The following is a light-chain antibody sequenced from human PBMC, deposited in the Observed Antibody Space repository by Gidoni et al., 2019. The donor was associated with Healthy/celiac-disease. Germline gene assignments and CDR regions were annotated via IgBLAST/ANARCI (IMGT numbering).Light chain of an antibody. J-gene: IGKJ1*01. CDR1: QSVLYSSNNKNY. Sequence: DIVMTQSPASLAVAMGERATLNCKSSQSVLYSSNNKNYLAWYQQKPGQPPKLLIYWASTRESGVPDRFSGSGSGTDFTLTISSLQAEDVAVYYCQQYYSTPLTFGQGTKVEIK. V-gene: IGKV4-1*01. CDR3: QQYYSTPLT. CDR2: WAS.